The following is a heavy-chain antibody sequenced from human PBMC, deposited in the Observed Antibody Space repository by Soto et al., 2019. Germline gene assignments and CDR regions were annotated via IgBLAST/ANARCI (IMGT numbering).Heavy chain of an antibody. J-gene: IGHJ4*02. CDR2: ISSSGSTI. Sequence: GGSLKLSGAASGFTFSDYYMNWMRQAPGKGLEWVSYISSSGSTIYYADSVKGRLTISRDNAKNSLYLQMNSLRAEDTAVYYCARVARNGALWGQGTLVTVSS. CDR3: ARVARNGAL. CDR1: GFTFSDYY. V-gene: IGHV3-11*01. D-gene: IGHD3-10*01.